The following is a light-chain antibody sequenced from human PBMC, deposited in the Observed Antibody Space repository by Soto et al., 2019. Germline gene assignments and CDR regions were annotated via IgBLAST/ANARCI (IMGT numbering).Light chain of an antibody. J-gene: IGLJ2*01. CDR3: SSYASSSTLEVL. V-gene: IGLV2-14*01. CDR2: DVS. Sequence: QSALTQPASVSGSPGQSITISCTGTSSDVGNYNYVSWFQQHPGKAPKVMIYDVSNRPSGVSNRFSGSKSGNTASLTISGLQAEDEADYYCSSYASSSTLEVLFGGGTQLTVL. CDR1: SSDVGNYNY.